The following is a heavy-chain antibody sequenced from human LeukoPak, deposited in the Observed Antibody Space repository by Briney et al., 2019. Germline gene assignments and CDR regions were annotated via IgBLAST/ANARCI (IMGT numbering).Heavy chain of an antibody. CDR1: GFTFSNYW. CDR3: ARRRVSFDY. D-gene: IGHD4-11*01. J-gene: IGHJ4*02. Sequence: GGSLRLSCAASGFTFSNYWMGWVRQAPGKGLEWVANIKQDGSEKYYVDSVKGRFTISRDNAKNSLYLQMNSLRAEDTAVYYCARRRVSFDYWGQGTLVTVSS. V-gene: IGHV3-7*01. CDR2: IKQDGSEK.